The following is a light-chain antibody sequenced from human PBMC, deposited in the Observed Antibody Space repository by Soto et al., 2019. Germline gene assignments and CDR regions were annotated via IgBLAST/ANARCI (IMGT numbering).Light chain of an antibody. CDR2: RAS. V-gene: IGKV3-20*01. CDR3: QQYGSSLFT. Sequence: EIVLTQSPATLSVSPGEGATLSCRASQSVGSLLAWYQQKPGQAPRLLIYRASTRAAGLPDRFSGSGSGTDLTLTISRLEPEDFAVYYCQQYGSSLFTFGPGTKVDIK. CDR1: QSVGSL. J-gene: IGKJ3*01.